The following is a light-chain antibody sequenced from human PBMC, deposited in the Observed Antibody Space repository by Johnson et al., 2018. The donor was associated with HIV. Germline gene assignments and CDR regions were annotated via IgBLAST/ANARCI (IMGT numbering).Light chain of an antibody. CDR3: ATWDDSLNGNYV. CDR2: RNN. J-gene: IGLJ1*01. Sequence: QSVLTQPPSASGTPGQRVTISCSGSSSNIGINTVNWYQQLPGTAPKLLIYRNNLRPSGVPDRFSGSKSGTSDYLAISGLQAEDEADYFCATWDDSLNGNYVLGTGTKVTVL. V-gene: IGLV1-44*01. CDR1: SSNIGINT.